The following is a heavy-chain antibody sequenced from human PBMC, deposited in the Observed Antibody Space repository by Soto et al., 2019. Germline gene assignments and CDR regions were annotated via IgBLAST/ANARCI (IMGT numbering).Heavy chain of an antibody. D-gene: IGHD3-3*01. CDR1: GFTFSSYS. V-gene: IGHV3-21*01. CDR3: ARDMAGSGYYTTYYYYGMDV. J-gene: IGHJ6*02. Sequence: LRLSCAASGFTFSSYSMNWVRQAPGKGLEWVSSISSSSSYIYYADSVKGRFTISRDNAKNSLYLQMNSLRAEDTAVYYCARDMAGSGYYTTYYYYGMDVWGQGTTVTVSS. CDR2: ISSSSSYI.